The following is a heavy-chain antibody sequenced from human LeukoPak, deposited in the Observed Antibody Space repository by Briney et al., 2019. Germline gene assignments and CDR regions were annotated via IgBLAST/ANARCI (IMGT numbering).Heavy chain of an antibody. D-gene: IGHD3-22*01. CDR2: MNPNSGNT. Sequence: ASVKVSCKASGYTFTSYDINWVRQATGQGLEWMGWMNPNSGNTGYAQKFQGRVTMTRDTSISTAYMELSRLRSDDTAVYYCARVEADSSGYYWAQGTLVTVSS. J-gene: IGHJ4*02. V-gene: IGHV1-8*01. CDR1: GYTFTSYD. CDR3: ARVEADSSGYY.